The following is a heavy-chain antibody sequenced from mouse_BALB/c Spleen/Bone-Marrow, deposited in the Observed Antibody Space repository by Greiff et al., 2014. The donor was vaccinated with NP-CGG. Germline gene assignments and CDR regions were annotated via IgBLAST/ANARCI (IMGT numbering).Heavy chain of an antibody. J-gene: IGHJ4*01. CDR3: ARGVPMDY. CDR2: IYPGDGDT. CDR1: GYAFSSYW. Sequence: VKLMESGAELVRPGSSVKISCKASGYAFSSYWMNWVKQRPGQGLEWIGQIYPGDGDTNYNGKFKGKATLTADKSSSTAYMQLSSLTSEDSAVYLCARGVPMDYWGQGTSVTVSS. V-gene: IGHV1-80*01.